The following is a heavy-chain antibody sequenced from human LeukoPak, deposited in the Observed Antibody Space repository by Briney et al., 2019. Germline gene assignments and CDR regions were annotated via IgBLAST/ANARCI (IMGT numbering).Heavy chain of an antibody. CDR1: GFTFSSYG. Sequence: GGSLRLSCAASGFTFSSYGMHWVRQAPGKGLEWVAVISYDGSNKYYADSVKGRFTISRDNSKNTLYLQMNSLRAEDTAVYYCAKEAGYSSSWYQRHYFDYWGQGTLVTVSS. D-gene: IGHD6-13*01. CDR2: ISYDGSNK. V-gene: IGHV3-30*18. J-gene: IGHJ4*02. CDR3: AKEAGYSSSWYQRHYFDY.